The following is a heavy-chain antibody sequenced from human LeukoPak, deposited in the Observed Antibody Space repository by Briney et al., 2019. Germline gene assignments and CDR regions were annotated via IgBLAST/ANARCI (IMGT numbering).Heavy chain of an antibody. CDR1: GGSISGYY. CDR2: VHTSEST. CDR3: ARGKALSGTYYYYFDY. D-gene: IGHD1-26*01. Sequence: SETLSLTCTVSGGSISGYYWSWIRQSAGKGLEWIGRVHTSESTSYNPSLKSRVTVSVDTSRNQFSLKLSSVTAADTAVYYCARGKALSGTYYYYFDYWGQGTLVTVSS. V-gene: IGHV4-4*07. J-gene: IGHJ4*02.